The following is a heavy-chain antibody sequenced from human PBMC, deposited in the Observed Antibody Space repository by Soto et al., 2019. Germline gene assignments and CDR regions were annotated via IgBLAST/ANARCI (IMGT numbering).Heavy chain of an antibody. CDR1: GGSFSGYY. Sequence: QVQLQQWGAGLLKPSETLSLTCAVYGGSFSGYYWSWIRQPPGKGLEWMGEINHSGSTNYNPSLISRATTSVDTSKNQFSLKVSSVTAADTAVYYCARWGDSLYYYSCYMDVWGKGTTVTVSS. D-gene: IGHD2-21*02. CDR2: INHSGST. J-gene: IGHJ6*03. V-gene: IGHV4-34*01. CDR3: ARWGDSLYYYSCYMDV.